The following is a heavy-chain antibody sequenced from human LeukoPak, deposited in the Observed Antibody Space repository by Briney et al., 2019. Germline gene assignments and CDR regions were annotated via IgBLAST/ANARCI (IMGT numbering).Heavy chain of an antibody. J-gene: IGHJ4*02. CDR2: ISYDGSNK. CDR1: GFTFSSYA. CDR3: ARVSAGDY. V-gene: IGHV3-30*01. D-gene: IGHD3-3*02. Sequence: SGGSLRLSCAASGFTFSSYAMHWVRQAPGKGLEWVAAISYDGSNKYYADSVKGRFTISRDNSKNTLYLQMNSLRAEDTAVYYCARVSAGDYWGQGTLVTVSS.